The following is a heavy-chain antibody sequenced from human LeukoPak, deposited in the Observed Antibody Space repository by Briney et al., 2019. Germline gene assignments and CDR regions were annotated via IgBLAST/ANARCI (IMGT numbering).Heavy chain of an antibody. CDR3: AKEPRRGSYADF. J-gene: IGHJ4*03. V-gene: IGHV3-23*01. Sequence: GSLRLSCAASGFTFSGYAMSWVRQAPGKGLEWVSAISANGGKTYYADSVKGRFSISRDNSRNTVYLQMNSLRAEDRAIYHCAKEPRRGSYADFWGQGTLVTVSS. D-gene: IGHD3-16*01. CDR1: GFTFSGYA. CDR2: ISANGGKT.